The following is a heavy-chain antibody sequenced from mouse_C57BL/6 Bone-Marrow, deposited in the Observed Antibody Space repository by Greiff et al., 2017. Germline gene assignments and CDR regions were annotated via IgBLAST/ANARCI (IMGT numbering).Heavy chain of an antibody. CDR2: IRSKSNNYAT. V-gene: IGHV10-1*01. J-gene: IGHJ3*01. CDR3: VEHPFAY. CDR1: GFSFNTYA. Sequence: EVMLVESGGGLVQPKGSLKLSCAASGFSFNTYAMNWVRQAPGQGLEWVARIRSKSNNYATYYANSVKDRFTISRDDSERMLYLQMNNLKTEDTAMYYSVEHPFAYWGQGTLVTVSA.